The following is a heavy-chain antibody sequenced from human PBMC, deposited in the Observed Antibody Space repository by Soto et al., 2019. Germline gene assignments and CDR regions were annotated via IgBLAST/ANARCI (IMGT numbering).Heavy chain of an antibody. V-gene: IGHV1-18*01. D-gene: IGHD3-22*01. J-gene: IGHJ4*02. CDR3: ARHGYYDSSSYYGFGY. CDR1: GYTFSTYG. CDR2: ISAYNGNT. Sequence: ASVKVSCKASGYTFSTYGISWVRQAPGQGLEWMGWISAYNGNTNFAQNLQGRVTMTTDTSTSTAYMELRSLRSDDTAVYYCARHGYYDSSSYYGFGYWGQGTLVTVSS.